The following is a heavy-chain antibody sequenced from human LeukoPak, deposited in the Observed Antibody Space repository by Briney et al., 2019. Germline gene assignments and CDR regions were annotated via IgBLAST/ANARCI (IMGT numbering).Heavy chain of an antibody. CDR1: GYSFTSYW. Sequence: GESLKISCKGSGYSFTSYWIGWVRQMPGKGLEYMGIIYPDDSDTRYSPSFQGRVTISADKSISTAYLQWSSLKASDTAMYYCATLGLRYSFAYWGQGTPVTVSS. CDR3: ATLGLRYSFAY. D-gene: IGHD3-9*01. V-gene: IGHV5-51*01. CDR2: IYPDDSDT. J-gene: IGHJ4*02.